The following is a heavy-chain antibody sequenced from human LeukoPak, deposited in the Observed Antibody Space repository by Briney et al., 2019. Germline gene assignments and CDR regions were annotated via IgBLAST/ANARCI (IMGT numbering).Heavy chain of an antibody. V-gene: IGHV3-9*01. D-gene: IGHD3-10*01. Sequence: GGSLRLSSVASGFTFVDYAMHWVRQAPGKGLEWVSGISWNSGNMGYADSVKGRFTISRDSAKNSLYLQMNSLRAEDTALYFCAKEVGSGAFDIWGQGTMVTVSS. J-gene: IGHJ3*02. CDR3: AKEVGSGAFDI. CDR1: GFTFVDYA. CDR2: ISWNSGNM.